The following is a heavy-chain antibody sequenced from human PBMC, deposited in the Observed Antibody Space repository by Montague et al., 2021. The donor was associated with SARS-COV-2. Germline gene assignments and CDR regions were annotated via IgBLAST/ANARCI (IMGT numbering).Heavy chain of an antibody. V-gene: IGHV4-39*07. J-gene: IGHJ6*02. CDR2: NSGST. Sequence: SETLSLTCSVSGGSISSSSYYWGWIRQPPGKGLEWIGSNSGSTYXNPSLKSRVTISVDTSKNQFSLKLSSVTAADTVVYYCARVGRQQLVRLSGMDVWGQGTTVTVSS. CDR1: GGSISSSSYY. D-gene: IGHD6-13*01. CDR3: ARVGRQQLVRLSGMDV.